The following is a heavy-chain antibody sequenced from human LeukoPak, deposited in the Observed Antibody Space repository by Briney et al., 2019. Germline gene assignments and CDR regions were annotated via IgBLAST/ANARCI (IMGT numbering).Heavy chain of an antibody. D-gene: IGHD2-2*01. V-gene: IGHV1-2*02. J-gene: IGHJ4*02. CDR1: GYTFTGYY. Sequence: WASVKVSCKASGYTFTGYYMHWVRQAPGQGLEWMGWINPNSGGTNYAQKFQGRVTMTRDTSISTAYMELSRLRSDDTAVYYCAREYCSSTSCYCGGDYWGQGTLVTVSS. CDR2: INPNSGGT. CDR3: AREYCSSTSCYCGGDY.